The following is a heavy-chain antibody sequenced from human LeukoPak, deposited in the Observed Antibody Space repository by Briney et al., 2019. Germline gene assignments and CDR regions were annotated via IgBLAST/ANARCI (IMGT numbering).Heavy chain of an antibody. V-gene: IGHV1-69*06. D-gene: IGHD5-24*01. CDR2: IIPIFGTA. J-gene: IGHJ4*02. Sequence: GASVKVSCKASGGTFSSYAISWVRQAPGQGLEWMGGIIPIFGTANYAQKFQGRVTITADKSTSTAYMELSSLRSEDTAVYYCARVGRWLQFGINFDYWGQGTLVTVSS. CDR3: ARVGRWLQFGINFDY. CDR1: GGTFSSYA.